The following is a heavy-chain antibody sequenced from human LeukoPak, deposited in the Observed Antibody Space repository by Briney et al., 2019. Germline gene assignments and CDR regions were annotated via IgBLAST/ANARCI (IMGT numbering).Heavy chain of an antibody. Sequence: GGSLRLSCAASGFTFSSYWMSWVRQAPWKGLEWVANIKQDGSEKYYVDSVKGRFSMSRDNAKNSLYLQMNSLRAGDTAVYYCTLSYGRGFNYYYGMDVWGQGTTVTVSS. CDR1: GFTFSSYW. D-gene: IGHD5-18*01. CDR2: IKQDGSEK. V-gene: IGHV3-7*01. CDR3: TLSYGRGFNYYYGMDV. J-gene: IGHJ6*02.